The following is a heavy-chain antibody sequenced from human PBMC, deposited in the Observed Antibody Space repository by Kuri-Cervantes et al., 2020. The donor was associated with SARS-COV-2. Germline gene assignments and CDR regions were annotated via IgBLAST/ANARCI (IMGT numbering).Heavy chain of an antibody. CDR1: GFTVDDYA. D-gene: IGHD5-12*01. J-gene: IGHJ4*02. V-gene: IGHV3-9*01. Sequence: SLKISCAASGFTVDDYAMHWVRQAPGKGLEWVSGISWNSGSIGYADSVKGRFTISRDNSKNTLYLQMNSLRAEDTAVYYCAKLGSGYDSDYFDYWGQGTLVTVSS. CDR2: ISWNSGSI. CDR3: AKLGSGYDSDYFDY.